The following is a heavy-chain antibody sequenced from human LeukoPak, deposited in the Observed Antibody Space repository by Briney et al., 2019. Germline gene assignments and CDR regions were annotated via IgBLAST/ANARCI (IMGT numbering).Heavy chain of an antibody. D-gene: IGHD4-11*01. CDR1: GFTLSDFG. V-gene: IGHV3-33*06. Sequence: GTSLRLSCETSGFTLSDFGMHWVRQAPGKGLEWVAVIWSDATNQYYADSVKGRFTISRDNFRRTVSLEMNSLRAEDTAVYYCAEDALRGFSNSLEHWGQGSLVIVSS. J-gene: IGHJ5*02. CDR2: IWSDATNQ. CDR3: AEDALRGFSNSLEH.